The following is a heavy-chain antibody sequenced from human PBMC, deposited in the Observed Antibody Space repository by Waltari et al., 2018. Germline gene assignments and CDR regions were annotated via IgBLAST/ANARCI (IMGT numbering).Heavy chain of an antibody. CDR2: LSAYNGNT. Sequence: QVQLVQSGAEVKKPGASVKVSCKASGYTFTSYGISWVRQAPGQGLAWMGWLSAYNGNTNYAQKLQGRVTMTTDTSTSRAEMELRGLGADDTAVYYCARVMGPLWFGEFALDYWGQGTLVTVSS. CDR3: ARVMGPLWFGEFALDY. D-gene: IGHD3-10*01. V-gene: IGHV1-18*01. CDR1: GYTFTSYG. J-gene: IGHJ4*02.